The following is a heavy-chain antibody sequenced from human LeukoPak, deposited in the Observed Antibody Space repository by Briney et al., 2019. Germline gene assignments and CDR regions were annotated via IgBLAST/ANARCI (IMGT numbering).Heavy chain of an antibody. J-gene: IGHJ4*02. D-gene: IGHD1-26*01. CDR1: GFTFSSYE. V-gene: IGHV3-48*03. CDR3: ARGPSTGGSFDY. CDR2: ISSSTSPI. Sequence: GGSLRLSCAASGFTFSSYEMDWVRQAPGKGLEWVSYISSSTSPIYYADSVKGRFTISRDNAKNSLYLQMTSLRAEDTAVYYCARGPSTGGSFDYWGQGTLVTVSS.